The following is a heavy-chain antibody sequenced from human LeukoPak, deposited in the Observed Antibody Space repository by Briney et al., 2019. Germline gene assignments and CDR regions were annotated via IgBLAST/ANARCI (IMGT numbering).Heavy chain of an antibody. V-gene: IGHV3-7*01. CDR3: ASGRGLFVY. D-gene: IGHD5-24*01. CDR1: GLSFSRSS. Sequence: GGSLRLSCAASGLSFSRSSISWVRQAPGKGLEWVANIKEDGSEKYYVDSVKGRFTISRDNVKNSLYLQMNSLRAEDTAVYYCASGRGLFVYWGQGTLVTVSS. J-gene: IGHJ4*02. CDR2: IKEDGSEK.